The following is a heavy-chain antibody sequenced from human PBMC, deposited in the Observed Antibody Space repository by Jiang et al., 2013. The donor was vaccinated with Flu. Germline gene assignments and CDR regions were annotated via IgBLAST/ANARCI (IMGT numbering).Heavy chain of an antibody. J-gene: IGHJ3*02. CDR1: GYRLYRLL. V-gene: IGHV5-51*01. Sequence: LKISCKGSGYRLYRLLDRLGAPGCPGKAWSAWRSSTLVTLRQHTARPSQGQVTVSADRSINTAYLQWSSLTASDSAMYYCARRARFFGDVQSAFDIWGRGTMVTVSS. CDR3: ARRARFFGDVQSAFDI. CDR2: STLVTLR. D-gene: IGHD3-3*01.